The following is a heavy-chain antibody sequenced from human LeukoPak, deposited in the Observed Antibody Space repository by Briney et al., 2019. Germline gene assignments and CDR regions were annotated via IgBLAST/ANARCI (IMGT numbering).Heavy chain of an antibody. CDR3: ARGIVDIVAPQEDY. Sequence: QPGGSLRLSCAASGFTFSTYWMSWVRQAPGKGLEWVANIKQDGSEKYYVDSVKGRFTISRDNAKNSLYLQMNSLRAEDTAVYYCARGIVDIVAPQEDYWGQGTLVTVSS. CDR1: GFTFSTYW. CDR2: IKQDGSEK. D-gene: IGHD5-12*01. J-gene: IGHJ4*02. V-gene: IGHV3-7*01.